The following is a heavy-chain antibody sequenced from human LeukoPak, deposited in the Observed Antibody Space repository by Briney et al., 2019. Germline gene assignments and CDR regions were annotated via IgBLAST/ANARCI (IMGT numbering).Heavy chain of an antibody. D-gene: IGHD3-10*01. J-gene: IGHJ4*02. Sequence: SVKGRFTISRDNAKNSVYLQMNTLRAEDTAVYYCAKYYSGSSPHNWGQGTLVSVSS. CDR3: AKYYSGSSPHN. V-gene: IGHV3-21*04.